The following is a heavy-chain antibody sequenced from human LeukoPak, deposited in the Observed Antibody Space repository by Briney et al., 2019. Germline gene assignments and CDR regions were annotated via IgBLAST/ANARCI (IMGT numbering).Heavy chain of an antibody. J-gene: IGHJ4*02. Sequence: ASVKVSCKASGGTFSSYAISWVRQAPGQGLEWMGGIIPIFGTANYAQKFQGRVTITTDESTSTAYMELSSLRSEDTAVYYCARARYYYDSIAYFDYWGQGTLVTVSS. CDR1: GGTFSSYA. CDR3: ARARYYYDSIAYFDY. V-gene: IGHV1-69*05. D-gene: IGHD3-22*01. CDR2: IIPIFGTA.